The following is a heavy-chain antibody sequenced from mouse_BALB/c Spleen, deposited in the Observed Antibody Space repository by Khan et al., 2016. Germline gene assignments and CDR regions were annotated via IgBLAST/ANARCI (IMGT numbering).Heavy chain of an antibody. Sequence: EVQLVESGGGLVQPKGSLKLSCAASGFTFNTYAMNWVRQAPGKGLEWVARIRSKSNNYATYYADSVKDRFTISRDDSQSMLYLQMNNLKTEDTAMYYCGRHYYGSNWYFDVWGAGTTVTVSS. V-gene: IGHV10-1*02. CDR2: IRSKSNNYAT. D-gene: IGHD1-1*01. J-gene: IGHJ1*01. CDR3: GRHYYGSNWYFDV. CDR1: GFTFNTYA.